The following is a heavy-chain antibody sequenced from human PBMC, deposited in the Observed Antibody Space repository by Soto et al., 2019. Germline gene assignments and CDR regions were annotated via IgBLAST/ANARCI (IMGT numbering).Heavy chain of an antibody. CDR3: VREAISSCWSGGQIYFYDS. CDR1: GFNFDDHA. CDR2: ITWNSGIV. D-gene: IGHD6-19*01. V-gene: IGHV3-9*01. J-gene: IGHJ4*02. Sequence: GGSLRLSCAASGFNFDDHAMHWVRQGPGKGLEWVSSITWNSGIVAYADSVKGRYTISRDNAKNSLYLQMSSLTPEDTALYFCVREAISSCWSGGQIYFYDSWGQGSLVTVSS.